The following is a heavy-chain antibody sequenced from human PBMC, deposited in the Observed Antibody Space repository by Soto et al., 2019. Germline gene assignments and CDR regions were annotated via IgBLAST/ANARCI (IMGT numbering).Heavy chain of an antibody. CDR2: ISGTGTFI. J-gene: IGHJ3*02. CDR1: GFTFTRHS. Sequence: EVQLVESGGGLVKPGGSLRLSCAASGFTFTRHSMNWVRQAPGKGLEWVSCISGTGTFIYYSDSVKGRFTISIDDAKTSLYLQMNSLTAEDTAVYYCARGSGPDTGDALDIWGPGTMVTVS. CDR3: ARGSGPDTGDALDI. D-gene: IGHD3-22*01. V-gene: IGHV3-21*06.